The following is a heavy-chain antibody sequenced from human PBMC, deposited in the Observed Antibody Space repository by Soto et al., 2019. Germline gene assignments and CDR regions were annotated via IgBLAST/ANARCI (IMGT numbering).Heavy chain of an antibody. D-gene: IGHD3-10*01. CDR3: AKDLLYYGSGSYYSTNLFDY. CDR2: ISGSGGST. CDR1: GFTFSSYA. V-gene: IGHV3-23*01. J-gene: IGHJ4*02. Sequence: GGSLRLSCAASGFTFSSYAMSWVRQAPGKGLEWVSAISGSGGSTYYADSVKGRFTISRDNSKNTLYLQMNSLRAEDTAVYCCAKDLLYYGSGSYYSTNLFDYWGQGTLVTVSS.